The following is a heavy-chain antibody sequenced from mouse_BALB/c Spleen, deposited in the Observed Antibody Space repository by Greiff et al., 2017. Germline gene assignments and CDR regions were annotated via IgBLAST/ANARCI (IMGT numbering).Heavy chain of an antibody. Sequence: EVQRVESGGGLVQPKGSLKLSCAASGFTFNTYAMNWVRQAPGKGLEWVARIRSKSNNYATYYADSVKDRFTISRDDSQSMLYLQMNNLKTEDTAMYYCVRQDYYYGSSAWFAYWGQGTLVTVSA. CDR2: IRSKSNNYAT. CDR3: VRQDYYYGSSAWFAY. CDR1: GFTFNTYA. J-gene: IGHJ3*01. D-gene: IGHD1-1*01. V-gene: IGHV10-1*02.